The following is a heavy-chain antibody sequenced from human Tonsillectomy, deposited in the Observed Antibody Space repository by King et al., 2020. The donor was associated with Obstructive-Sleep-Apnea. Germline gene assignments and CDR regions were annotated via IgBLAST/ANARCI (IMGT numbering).Heavy chain of an antibody. CDR3: ATVDYYGSGGRFDY. D-gene: IGHD3-10*01. CDR1: GGSISSGGYY. CDR2: IYYNGNT. Sequence: PLQESGPGLVKPSQTLSLTCTVSGGSISSGGYYWTWIRQHPGKGLEWIGYIYYNGNTYYNPSLKSRIFISVDTSKNQFSLMLTSVTAADTAIYYCATVDYYGSGGRFDYWGQGTLVTVSS. J-gene: IGHJ4*02. V-gene: IGHV4-31*03.